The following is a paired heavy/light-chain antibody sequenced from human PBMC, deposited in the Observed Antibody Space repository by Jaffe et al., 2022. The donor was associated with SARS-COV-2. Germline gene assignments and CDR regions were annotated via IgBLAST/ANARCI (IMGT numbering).Light chain of an antibody. Sequence: EIVLTQSPATLSLSPGERATLSCRASQSVSSYLAWYQQKPGQAPRLLIYDASNRATGIPARFSGSGSGTDFTLTISSLEPEDFAVYYCQQRSNWPQYTFGQGTKLEIK. CDR2: DAS. V-gene: IGKV3-11*01. CDR1: QSVSSY. J-gene: IGKJ2*01. CDR3: QQRSNWPQYT.
Heavy chain of an antibody. D-gene: IGHD3-9*01. J-gene: IGHJ5*02. CDR1: GFTFDDYA. CDR2: ISGDGGST. V-gene: IGHV3-43*02. CDR3: AKDIGDILTGYYYNWFDP. Sequence: EVQLVESGGGVVQPGGSLRLSCAASGFTFDDYAMHWVRQAPGKGLEWVSLISGDGGSTYYADSVKGRFTISRDNSKNSLYLQMNSLRTEDTALYYCAKDIGDILTGYYYNWFDPWGQGTLVTVSS.